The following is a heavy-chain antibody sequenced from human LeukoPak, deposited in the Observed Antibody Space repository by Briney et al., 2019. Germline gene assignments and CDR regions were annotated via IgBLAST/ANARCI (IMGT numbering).Heavy chain of an antibody. CDR1: GFTFSDYY. CDR2: ICSSGSTI. Sequence: PGGSLRLSCAASGFTFSDYYMSWIRQAPGKGLEWVSYICSSGSTIYYADSVKGRFTISRDNAKNSLYLQMNSLRAEDTAVYYCARAEIVGNYYPFDYWGQGTLVTVSS. D-gene: IGHD3-10*01. V-gene: IGHV3-11*01. CDR3: ARAEIVGNYYPFDY. J-gene: IGHJ4*02.